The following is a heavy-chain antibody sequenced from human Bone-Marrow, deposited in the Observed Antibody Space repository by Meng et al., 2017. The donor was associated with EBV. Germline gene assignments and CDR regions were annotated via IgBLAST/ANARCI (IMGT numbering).Heavy chain of an antibody. Sequence: VQVQESGPGLVKPSQTLSLPCAVSGGSISSGGYYWSWIRQPPGKGLESIGYIYYSGSTYYNPSLKSRVTISVDTSKNHFSLKLSSVTAADTAVYYCARTYTVTTGWFDPWGQGTLVTVSS. J-gene: IGHJ5*02. D-gene: IGHD4-17*01. CDR1: GGSISSGGYY. CDR2: IYYSGST. CDR3: ARTYTVTTGWFDP. V-gene: IGHV4-30-4*01.